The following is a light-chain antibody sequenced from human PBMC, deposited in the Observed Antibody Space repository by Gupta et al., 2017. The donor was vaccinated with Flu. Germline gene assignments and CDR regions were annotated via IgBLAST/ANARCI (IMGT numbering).Light chain of an antibody. CDR1: SSDVGSYNY. J-gene: IGLJ2*01. V-gene: IGLV2-8*01. Sequence: QSALSQPRSASGSPGQSVNIPCTGTSSDVGSYNYVSWYQQPAGKAPKLIIYEVNKRPSRVPDRFSGSKAGNTASLTVSRLRAEDDADYYCCSYGGSKFFGGGTKLTGL. CDR3: CSYGGSKF. CDR2: EVN.